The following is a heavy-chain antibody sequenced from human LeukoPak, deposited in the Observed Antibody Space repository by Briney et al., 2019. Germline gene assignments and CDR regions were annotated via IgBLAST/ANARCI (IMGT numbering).Heavy chain of an antibody. V-gene: IGHV4-4*07. D-gene: IGHD6-19*01. CDR2: IYTSGST. CDR1: GGSISSYY. Sequence: PSETLSLTCTVSGGSISSYYWSWLRQPAGKGLEWIGRIYTSGSTNYNPSLKSRVTISVDKSKNQFSLKLSSVTAADTAVYYCARVHSLAYSSGWDYYYYYYMDVWGKGTTVTVSS. CDR3: ARVHSLAYSSGWDYYYYYYMDV. J-gene: IGHJ6*03.